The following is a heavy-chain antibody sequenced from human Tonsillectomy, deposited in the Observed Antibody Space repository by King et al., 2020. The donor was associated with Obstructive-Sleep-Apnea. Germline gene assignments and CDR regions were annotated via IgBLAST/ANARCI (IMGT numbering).Heavy chain of an antibody. Sequence: QLLQSGAEVKKPGSSVKVSCKASGGTLNTYGIIWVRQAPGQGLEWMGGIIPILSIANYAQKFQGRVTITADKSTSTAYMELSSLRSEDTAKYYCARSRWKYYYVSRSREDYWGQGTLVTVSS. CDR1: GGTLNTYG. V-gene: IGHV1-69*04. CDR3: ARSRWKYYYVSRSREDY. CDR2: IIPILSIA. J-gene: IGHJ4*02. D-gene: IGHD3-22*01.